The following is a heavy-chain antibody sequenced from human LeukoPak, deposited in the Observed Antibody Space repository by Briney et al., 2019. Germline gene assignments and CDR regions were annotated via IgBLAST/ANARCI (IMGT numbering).Heavy chain of an antibody. V-gene: IGHV4-61*02. Sequence: SETLSLTCTVSGDSISSGTYYWSWIRQPAGKGLEWIGRVYSSGNTNYNPSLKSRVTISIDTSKNQFSLKLSSVTAADTAAYYCARGVGSSSSNWFDPWGQGTLSPSPQ. CDR3: ARGVGSSSSNWFDP. CDR2: VYSSGNT. J-gene: IGHJ5*02. D-gene: IGHD6-6*01. CDR1: GDSISSGTYY.